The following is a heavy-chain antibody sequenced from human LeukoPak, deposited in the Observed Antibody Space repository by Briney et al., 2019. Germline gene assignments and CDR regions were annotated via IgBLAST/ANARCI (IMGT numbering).Heavy chain of an antibody. V-gene: IGHV3-23*01. CDR3: TGDFNWGDAG. J-gene: IGHJ4*02. D-gene: IGHD7-27*01. CDR1: GFTFTNSD. CDR2: ISGSGHSI. Sequence: GGSLTLSCVGSGFTFTNSDMNWVRQPPGRGLEWVSVISGSGHSINYADSVKGRFTISRDTSKNTLHLQMNSLRAKDTAIYYCTGDFNWGDAGWGQGTLVTVSS.